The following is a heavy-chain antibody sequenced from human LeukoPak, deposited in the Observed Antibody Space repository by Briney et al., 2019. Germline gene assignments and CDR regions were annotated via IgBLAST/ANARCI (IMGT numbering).Heavy chain of an antibody. J-gene: IGHJ5*02. CDR2: FDPEAGET. Sequence: GASVKVSCKVSGYTLTELSMHWVRQTPGKGLEWMGGFDPEAGETIYAQKFQGRVTMTEDTSTDTAYMELSSLRSEDTAVYYCATATAMAQFNWFDPWGQGTLVTVSS. CDR3: ATATAMAQFNWFDP. D-gene: IGHD5-18*01. CDR1: GYTLTELS. V-gene: IGHV1-24*01.